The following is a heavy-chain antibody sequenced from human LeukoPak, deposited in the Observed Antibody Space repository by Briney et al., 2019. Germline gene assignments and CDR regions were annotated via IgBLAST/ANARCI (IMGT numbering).Heavy chain of an antibody. CDR1: GFTFSSYG. Sequence: GGSLRLSCAASGFTFSSYGIHWVRQAPGKGLEWVAVISDNENNEYYADSVRGRFTISRDNARNSLYLQMSSLRPEDTAVYYCATYTHWVAGDVWGQGTTVTVSS. D-gene: IGHD3-16*01. CDR2: ISDNENNE. J-gene: IGHJ6*02. CDR3: ATYTHWVAGDV. V-gene: IGHV3-30*03.